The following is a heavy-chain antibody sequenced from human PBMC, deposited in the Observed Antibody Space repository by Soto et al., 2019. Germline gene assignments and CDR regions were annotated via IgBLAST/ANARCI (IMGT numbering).Heavy chain of an antibody. CDR2: IGTAGDT. V-gene: IGHV3-13*01. CDR1: GFTFSSYD. D-gene: IGHD2-2*01. Sequence: EVQLVESGGGLVQPGGSLRLSCAASGFTFSSYDMHWVRQATGKGLEWVSAIGTAGDTYYPGSVKGRFTISRENAKNSLYLQMNSLRAEDTAVYYCARGGYCSSTSCLQAGFDPWGQGTLVTVSS. CDR3: ARGGYCSSTSCLQAGFDP. J-gene: IGHJ5*02.